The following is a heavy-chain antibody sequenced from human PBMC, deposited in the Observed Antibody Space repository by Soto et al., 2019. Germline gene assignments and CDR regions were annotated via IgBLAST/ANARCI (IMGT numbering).Heavy chain of an antibody. J-gene: IGHJ6*02. CDR2: IKAARDP. CDR3: ARAYTGLLPRRADYYYAMDV. Sequence: GGPWTLPCATSVSTFSNFDMLWVRHVPGKGLEGDAAIKAARDPYYLEYVKGRITISRENDKKSVYLQMNDLRAGDSDVYYCARAYTGLLPRRADYYYAMDVWGQGTTVTVYS. V-gene: IGHV3-13*05. D-gene: IGHD2-2*02. CDR1: VSTFSNFD.